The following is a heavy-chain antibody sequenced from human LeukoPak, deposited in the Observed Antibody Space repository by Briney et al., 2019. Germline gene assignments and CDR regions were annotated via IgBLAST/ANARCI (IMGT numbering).Heavy chain of an antibody. CDR1: GFTFDDYA. CDR3: AKDDTAMAQGDFDY. Sequence: GGSLRLSCAASGFTFDDYAMHWVRQAPGKGLEWVSGISWNSGSIGYADSVKGRFTISRDNAKNSLYLQMNSLRAEDTALYYCAKDDTAMAQGDFDYWGQGTLVTVSS. V-gene: IGHV3-9*01. D-gene: IGHD5-18*01. J-gene: IGHJ4*02. CDR2: ISWNSGSI.